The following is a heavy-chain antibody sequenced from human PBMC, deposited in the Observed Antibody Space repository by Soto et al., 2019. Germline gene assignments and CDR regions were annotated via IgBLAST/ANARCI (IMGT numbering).Heavy chain of an antibody. Sequence: TSETLSLTCTVSGGSISSYYWSWIRQPPGKGLEWIGYIYYSGSTNYNPSLKSRVTISVDTSKNQFSLKLSSVTAADTAVYYCARHGYDSSGYYIDCWGQGTLVTVSS. D-gene: IGHD3-22*01. J-gene: IGHJ4*02. CDR3: ARHGYDSSGYYIDC. CDR1: GGSISSYY. CDR2: IYYSGST. V-gene: IGHV4-59*08.